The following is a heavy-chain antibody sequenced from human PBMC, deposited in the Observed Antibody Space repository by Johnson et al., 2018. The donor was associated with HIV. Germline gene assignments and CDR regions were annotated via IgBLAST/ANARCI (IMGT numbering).Heavy chain of an antibody. CDR1: GFTFSGYA. Sequence: QVQLVESGGGLVQPGGSLRLSCAASGFTFSGYAMSRVCQAPGKGLEWVAFIRYDGSNKDYIDSVRGRFTISRDNSKNTLYLQMNSLKTEDTGVYYCTTMGGQWEQLGDAFDIWGQGTMVTVSS. CDR3: TTMGGQWEQLGDAFDI. J-gene: IGHJ3*02. V-gene: IGHV3-30*02. CDR2: IRYDGSNK. D-gene: IGHD1-26*01.